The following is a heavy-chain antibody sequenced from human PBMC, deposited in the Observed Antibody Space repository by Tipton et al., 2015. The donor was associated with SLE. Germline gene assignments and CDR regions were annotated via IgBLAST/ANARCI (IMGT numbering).Heavy chain of an antibody. CDR1: GGSISSYY. V-gene: IGHV4-59*01. CDR3: ARGAVLIQDNSWFDP. CDR2: IYYSGST. Sequence: TLSLTCTVSGGSISSYYWSWIRQPPGKGLEWIGYIYYSGSTNYNPSLKSRVTISVDTSKNQFSLKLSSVTAADTAVYYCARGAVLIQDNSWFDPWGQGTLVTGSS. J-gene: IGHJ5*02. D-gene: IGHD2-21*01.